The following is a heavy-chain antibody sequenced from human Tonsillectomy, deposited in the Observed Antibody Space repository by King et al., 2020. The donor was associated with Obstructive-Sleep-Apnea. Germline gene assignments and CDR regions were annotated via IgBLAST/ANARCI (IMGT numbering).Heavy chain of an antibody. CDR3: AHTWMQLWIDRGPFFDY. J-gene: IGHJ4*02. V-gene: IGHV4-34*01. D-gene: IGHD5-18*01. Sequence: VQLQQWGAGLLKPSETLSLTCAVYGGPFSGYYWTWIRQPPGKGLEWIGEINHSGSTNYNPALKSRVTISVNTSRNQFSLTLTSLTASDTAVYYCAHTWMQLWIDRGPFFDYWGQGTLVTVSS. CDR1: GGPFSGYY. CDR2: INHSGST.